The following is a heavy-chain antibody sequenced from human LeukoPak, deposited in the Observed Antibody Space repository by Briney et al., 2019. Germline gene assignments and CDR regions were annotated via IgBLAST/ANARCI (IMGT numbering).Heavy chain of an antibody. D-gene: IGHD3-3*01. Sequence: EGSLRLSCAASGFTFSSYSMNWVRQAPGKGLEWVSYISSSSSTIYYADSVKGRFTISRDNAKNSLYLQMNSLRAEDTAVYYCARVGGRYYDFWSGSKAGYFDYWGQGTLVTVSS. J-gene: IGHJ4*02. CDR1: GFTFSSYS. CDR3: ARVGGRYYDFWSGSKAGYFDY. V-gene: IGHV3-48*04. CDR2: ISSSSSTI.